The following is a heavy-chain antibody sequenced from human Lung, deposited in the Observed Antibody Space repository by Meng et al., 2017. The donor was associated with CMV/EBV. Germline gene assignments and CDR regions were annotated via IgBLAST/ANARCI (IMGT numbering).Heavy chain of an antibody. CDR1: GYTFIGYY. V-gene: IGHV1-2*02. CDR3: ARVQFHETPNDAYDL. Sequence: ASVXVFXKASGYTFIGYYIHWVRQAPGEGLEWMGWINPDPNRGGTIYGQKFQGGVTMTTDTSLSTAYMELRGLTSDDTAVYYGARVQFHETPNDAYDLWGQGTRVTVSS. CDR2: INPDPNRGGT. J-gene: IGHJ3*01.